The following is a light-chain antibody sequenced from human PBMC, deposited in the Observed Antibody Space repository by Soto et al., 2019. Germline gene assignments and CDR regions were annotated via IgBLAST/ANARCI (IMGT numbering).Light chain of an antibody. CDR3: GTWDYTLSGYV. CDR2: DNN. V-gene: IGLV1-51*01. Sequence: QAVVTQPPSVSAAPGQKVTISCSGSSSNIEYQYVSWYQQLPGTAPNLLIYDNNKRHSGIPDRFSGSKSGTSATLGITGLQTGDEADDYCGTWDYTLSGYVLGTGTKLTVL. J-gene: IGLJ1*01. CDR1: SSNIEYQY.